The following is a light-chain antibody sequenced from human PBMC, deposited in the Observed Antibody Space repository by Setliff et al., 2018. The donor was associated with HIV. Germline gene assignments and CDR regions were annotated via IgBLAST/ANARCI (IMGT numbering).Light chain of an antibody. Sequence: QSVLTQPASVSGSPGQSITISRTGTSSDVGGYNYVSWYQQHPGKAPKLMIYDVSKRPSGVSNRFSGSKSGNTASLTISGLQAEDEADYYCCSYAGSSALYVFGTGTKVTVL. CDR3: CSYAGSSALYV. J-gene: IGLJ1*01. CDR2: DVS. V-gene: IGLV2-23*02. CDR1: SSDVGGYNY.